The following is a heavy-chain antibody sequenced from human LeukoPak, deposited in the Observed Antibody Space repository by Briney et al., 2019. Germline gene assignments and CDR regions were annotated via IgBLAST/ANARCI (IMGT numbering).Heavy chain of an antibody. D-gene: IGHD3-10*01. V-gene: IGHV4-4*07. CDR2: IYTSGST. Sequence: SETLSLTCTVSGGSISSYYWSWIRQPAGKGLEWIGRIYTSGSTNYNPSLKSRVTMSVDTSKNQFSLKLSSVTAADTAVYYCARSISYYGSGSYYNAYYYYYMDVWGKGTTVTVSS. CDR3: ARSISYYGSGSYYNAYYYYYMDV. J-gene: IGHJ6*03. CDR1: GGSISSYY.